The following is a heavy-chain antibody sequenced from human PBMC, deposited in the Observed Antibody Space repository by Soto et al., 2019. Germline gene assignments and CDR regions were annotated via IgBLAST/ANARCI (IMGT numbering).Heavy chain of an antibody. CDR2: ISNDGGRT. CDR3: AKDGWFGDRNSFYGMDV. V-gene: IGHV3-23*01. CDR1: GFTFSSYP. J-gene: IGHJ6*02. D-gene: IGHD3-10*01. Sequence: GGSLRLSCTASGFTFSSYPMNWVRQALGKGLEWVSSISNDGGRTDYADSVKGRFTFSRDNSKSTLYSQMNSLRAEDTAIYYCAKDGWFGDRNSFYGMDVWGQGTTVTVSS.